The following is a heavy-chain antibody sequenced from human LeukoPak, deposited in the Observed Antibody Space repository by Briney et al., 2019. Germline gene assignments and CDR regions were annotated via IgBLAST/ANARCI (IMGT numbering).Heavy chain of an antibody. CDR1: GFTFSSYG. CDR2: IWYDGSNK. J-gene: IGHJ4*02. CDR3: ASAGIAAAGTGLTDY. Sequence: GGSLRLSCAASGFTFSSYGMHWVRQAPGKGLEWVAVIWYDGSNKYYADSVTGRFTISRDNSKNTLYLQMNSLRAEDTAVYYCASAGIAAAGTGLTDYWGQGTLVTVSS. D-gene: IGHD6-13*01. V-gene: IGHV3-33*01.